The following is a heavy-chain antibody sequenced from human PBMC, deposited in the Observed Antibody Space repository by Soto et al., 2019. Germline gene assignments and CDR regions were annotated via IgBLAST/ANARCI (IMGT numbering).Heavy chain of an antibody. Sequence: QVQLVESGGGVVQPGRSLRLSCAASGFTFSSYGMHWVRQAPGKGLEWVAVIWYDGSNKYYADSVKGRFTISRDNSKNTRYLQINSLRAEDTAVYYCAREVGDNWNDGGYFDYWGQGTLVTVSS. CDR3: AREVGDNWNDGGYFDY. CDR1: GFTFSSYG. V-gene: IGHV3-33*01. D-gene: IGHD1-1*01. CDR2: IWYDGSNK. J-gene: IGHJ4*02.